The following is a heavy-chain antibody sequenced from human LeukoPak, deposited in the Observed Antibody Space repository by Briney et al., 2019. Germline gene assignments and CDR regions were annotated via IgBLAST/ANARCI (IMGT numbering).Heavy chain of an antibody. CDR2: INPSGGST. CDR3: ARDTWIQLPTSDDSDY. D-gene: IGHD5-18*01. Sequence: ASVKVSCKASGYAFTSCYMHWVRQAPGQGLEWMGIINPSGGSTSYAQKFQGRVTMTRDTSTSTVYMELSSLRSEDTAVYYCARDTWIQLPTSDDSDYWGQGTLVTVSS. V-gene: IGHV1-46*01. J-gene: IGHJ4*02. CDR1: GYAFTSCY.